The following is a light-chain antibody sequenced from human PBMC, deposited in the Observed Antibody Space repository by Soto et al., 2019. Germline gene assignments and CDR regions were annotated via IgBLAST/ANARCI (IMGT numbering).Light chain of an antibody. CDR2: DAS. V-gene: IGKV3D-15*01. Sequence: EIVMRQSPATLSVSPGERATLSCMASQSVGKYLVWYQQKPGQAPRLLIYDASNRATGIPARFSGSGSGTEFTLTISSLQPDDFATYYCQQYKSYPWTFGQGTKVDIK. CDR1: QSVGKY. J-gene: IGKJ1*01. CDR3: QQYKSYPWT.